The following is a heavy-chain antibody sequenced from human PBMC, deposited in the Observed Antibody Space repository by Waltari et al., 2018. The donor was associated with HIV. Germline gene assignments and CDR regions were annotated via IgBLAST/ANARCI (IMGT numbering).Heavy chain of an antibody. Sequence: QVQLQASGPGLVKPSETLSLTCTVSGVSVSSGRYYRRWIRQSPGGELEWIGYVYTPGHTNFNPSLKSRVTMSVDTSKNQFFLKLSSVTAADTAVYYCAGAIVPRDGFNVAVGHWGQGTLLTVSS. J-gene: IGHJ5*02. CDR2: VYTPGHT. CDR3: AGAIVPRDGFNVAVGH. V-gene: IGHV4-61*01. D-gene: IGHD2-15*01. CDR1: GVSVSSGRYY.